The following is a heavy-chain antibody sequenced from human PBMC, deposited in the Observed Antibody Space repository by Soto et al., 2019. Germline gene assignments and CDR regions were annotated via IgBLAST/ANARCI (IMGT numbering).Heavy chain of an antibody. CDR2: ISGSGGNT. J-gene: IGHJ2*01. CDR3: AKDQADLHWYFDL. CDR1: GFTFGTYA. Sequence: EVQLLESGGGLVQPGGSLRLSCAASGFTFGTYAMSWVRQVPGKGLEWVSAISGSGGNTYYADSVKGRFTISRDNSKNTLYLRMNSLRAADTAVYYCAKDQADLHWYFDLWGRGTLVTVSS. D-gene: IGHD6-25*01. V-gene: IGHV3-23*01.